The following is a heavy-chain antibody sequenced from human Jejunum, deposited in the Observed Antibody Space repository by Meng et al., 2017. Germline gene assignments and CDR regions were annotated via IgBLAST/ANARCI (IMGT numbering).Heavy chain of an antibody. Sequence: QITLKESGPTLVKLTQTLSTSGVGVGWIRQPPGKALECLALIYWDDDXRYNPSLKNRLTITKDTSKNQVVLTMTNMDPVDTATYYCAHRLAYSTNYNVGWFDPWGQGTLVTVSS. J-gene: IGHJ5*02. CDR1: LSTSGVG. CDR3: AHRLAYSTNYNVGWFDP. CDR2: IYWDDDX. V-gene: IGHV2-5*02. D-gene: IGHD6-13*01.